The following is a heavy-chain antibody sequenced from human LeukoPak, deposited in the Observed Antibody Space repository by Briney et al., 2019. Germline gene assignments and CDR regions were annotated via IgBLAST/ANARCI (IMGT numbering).Heavy chain of an antibody. D-gene: IGHD2-2*01. CDR2: ISSSSSYI. CDR1: GFTFSSYS. Sequence: GGSLRLSCAASGFTFSSYSMNWVRQAPGRGLEWVSSISSSSSYIYYADSVKGRFTISRDNAKNSLYLQMNSLRAEDTAVYYCAHIVVVPAANSYAFDIWGQGTMVTVSS. CDR3: AHIVVVPAANSYAFDI. J-gene: IGHJ3*02. V-gene: IGHV3-21*01.